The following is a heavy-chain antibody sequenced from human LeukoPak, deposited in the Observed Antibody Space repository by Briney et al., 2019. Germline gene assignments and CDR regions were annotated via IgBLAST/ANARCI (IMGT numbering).Heavy chain of an antibody. CDR1: GGSFSNYY. V-gene: IGHV4-34*01. Sequence: SETLSLTCAVYGGSFSNYYWSWIHQPPGKGLEWIGEINDSGRINYNPSLLSRVTVSVDPSKNQFSLSLTSATATDTAVYYCARRWNYGRNYYIDVWGKGATVSVSS. D-gene: IGHD1-7*01. CDR2: INDSGRI. J-gene: IGHJ6*03. CDR3: ARRWNYGRNYYIDV.